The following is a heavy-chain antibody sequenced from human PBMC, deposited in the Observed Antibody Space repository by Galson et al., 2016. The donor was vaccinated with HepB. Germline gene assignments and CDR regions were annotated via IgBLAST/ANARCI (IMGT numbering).Heavy chain of an antibody. J-gene: IGHJ4*02. CDR3: ARPTVNLYDYYYDH. CDR2: IDSSGSYI. D-gene: IGHD4-17*01. Sequence: SLRLSCAASGFTLSSYNMNWVRQAPGKGLEWVSSIDSSGSYIKYADSVKDRFTISRDNAKNSLYLQMNSLRAADTAMYYCARPTVNLYDYYYDHWGQGILVTVSP. V-gene: IGHV3-21*01. CDR1: GFTLSSYN.